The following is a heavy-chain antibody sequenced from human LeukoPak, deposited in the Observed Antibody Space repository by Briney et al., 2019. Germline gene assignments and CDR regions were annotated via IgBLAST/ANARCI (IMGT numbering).Heavy chain of an antibody. CDR2: ISGSGGST. Sequence: GGSLRLSCAASGFTFSSYGMSWVRQAPGKGLEWVSAISGSGGSTYYADSVKGRFTISRDNSKNTLYLQMNSLRAEDTAVYYCAKDHLPGIVVADRDYWGQGTLVTVSS. CDR1: GFTFSSYG. CDR3: AKDHLPGIVVADRDY. J-gene: IGHJ4*02. V-gene: IGHV3-23*01. D-gene: IGHD6-19*01.